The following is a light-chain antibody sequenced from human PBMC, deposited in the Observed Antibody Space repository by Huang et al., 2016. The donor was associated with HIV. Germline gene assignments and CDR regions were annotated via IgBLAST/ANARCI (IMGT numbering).Light chain of an antibody. V-gene: IGKV3-15*01. Sequence: ILLTQFPATLSVSPGQRVTLSCRASQSVGGKLAWYQQRPGQAPRLLIYGASTRVPTIPDRFSGSGSGTVFTLTISSLQSEDFAVYYCQQYDTWPPLTFGGGTKV. CDR3: QQYDTWPPLT. CDR2: GAS. J-gene: IGKJ4*01. CDR1: QSVGGK.